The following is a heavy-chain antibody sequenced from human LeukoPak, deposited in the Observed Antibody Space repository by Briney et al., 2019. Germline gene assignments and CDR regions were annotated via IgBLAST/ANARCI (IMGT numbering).Heavy chain of an antibody. J-gene: IGHJ5*02. Sequence: ASVKVSCKASGYIFTSYGISWVRQAPGQGLEWMGWISAYNGNTNYAQKFQGRVTMTTDTSTTTAYMELRSPRSDDTAVYYCAREGDGYRGNSRAFDPWGQGTLVTVSS. CDR2: ISAYNGNT. CDR3: AREGDGYRGNSRAFDP. D-gene: IGHD5-24*01. CDR1: GYIFTSYG. V-gene: IGHV1-18*01.